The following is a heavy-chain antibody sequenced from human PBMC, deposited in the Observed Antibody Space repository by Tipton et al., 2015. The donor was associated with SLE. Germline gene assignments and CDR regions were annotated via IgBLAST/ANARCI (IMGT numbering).Heavy chain of an antibody. D-gene: IGHD4-23*01. CDR3: ARDGVGTSDYFDY. V-gene: IGHV1-18*01. CDR2: ITNYNGDT. Sequence: QLVQSGVEVTKPGASVKVSCKASGYTFTNYDISWVRQAPGQGLEWMGWITNYNGDTKYAQKFQGRVTMTTDTSTSTAYMELRTLRSDDTAVYYCARDGVGTSDYFDYWGQGTLVTVSS. CDR1: GYTFTNYD. J-gene: IGHJ4*02.